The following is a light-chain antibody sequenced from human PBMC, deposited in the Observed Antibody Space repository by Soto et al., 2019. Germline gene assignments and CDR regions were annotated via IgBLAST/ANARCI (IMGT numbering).Light chain of an antibody. V-gene: IGKV4-1*01. CDR2: WAS. CDR1: QSVLYSSNNKNY. Sequence: DIVMTQSPDSLAVSLGERATINCRASQSVLYSSNNKNYLAWYQQKPGQPPKLLIYWASTRESGVPDRFSGSGSGTDFTLTISSLQAEDVAVYYCQQYYSTPPTFGQGTRL. CDR3: QQYYSTPPT. J-gene: IGKJ5*01.